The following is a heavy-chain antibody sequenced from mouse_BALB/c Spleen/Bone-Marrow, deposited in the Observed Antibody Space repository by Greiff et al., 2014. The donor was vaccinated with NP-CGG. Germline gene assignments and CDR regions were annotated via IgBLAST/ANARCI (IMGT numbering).Heavy chain of an antibody. D-gene: IGHD2-10*01. CDR1: GFSLTSYG. CDR2: IWAGGST. Sequence: QVQLQQSGPGLVAPSQSLSITCTVSGFSLTSYGVHWVRQPPGKGLEWLGIIWAGGSTNYNSALMSRLSISKDNSKSQVFLKMNSLQTDDTAMYFCAIAYFGNYNYYFDYLGQGTTLTVSS. CDR3: AIAYFGNYNYYFDY. J-gene: IGHJ2*01. V-gene: IGHV2-9*02.